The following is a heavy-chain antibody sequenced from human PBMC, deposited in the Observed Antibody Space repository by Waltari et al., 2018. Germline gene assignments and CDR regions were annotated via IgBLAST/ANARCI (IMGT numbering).Heavy chain of an antibody. CDR1: GGSISSSSHY. Sequence: QLQLQESGPGLLKPSETLSLNCTVPGGSISSSSHYWGWIRQPPGKGLDWIGSIYYSGSTYYNPSLKSRVTISVDTSKNQFSLKLSSVTAADTAVYYCARQESIMITFGGVIDLWGQGTLVTVSS. D-gene: IGHD3-16*01. V-gene: IGHV4-39*01. CDR2: IYYSGST. J-gene: IGHJ5*02. CDR3: ARQESIMITFGGVIDL.